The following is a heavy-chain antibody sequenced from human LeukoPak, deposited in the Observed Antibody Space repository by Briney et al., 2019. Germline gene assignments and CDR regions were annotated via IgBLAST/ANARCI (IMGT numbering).Heavy chain of an antibody. CDR1: GFTFSSYW. CDR2: IKQDGSEK. D-gene: IGHD6-13*01. CDR3: AREVIAAAGTGNAFDI. V-gene: IGHV3-7*01. Sequence: PGGSLRLSCAASGFTFSSYWMSWVRQAPGKGLEWVANIKQDGSEKYYVDSVKGRFTISRDNAKNSLYLQMNSLRAEDTAVYYCAREVIAAAGTGNAFDIWGQGTMVTVSS. J-gene: IGHJ3*02.